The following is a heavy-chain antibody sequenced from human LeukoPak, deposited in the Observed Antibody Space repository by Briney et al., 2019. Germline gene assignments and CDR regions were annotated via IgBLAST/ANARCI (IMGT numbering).Heavy chain of an antibody. D-gene: IGHD1-1*01. J-gene: IGHJ5*02. CDR2: ISSSGGTI. CDR3: ARGRGTTRNWFDP. Sequence: GGSLRLSCAASGFTFSSYEMNWVRQAPGKGLEWVSYISSSGGTIYYADSVKGRFTISRDNAKNSLYLQMNSLRAEDTAVYYCARGRGTTRNWFDPWGQGTLVTVSS. V-gene: IGHV3-48*03. CDR1: GFTFSSYE.